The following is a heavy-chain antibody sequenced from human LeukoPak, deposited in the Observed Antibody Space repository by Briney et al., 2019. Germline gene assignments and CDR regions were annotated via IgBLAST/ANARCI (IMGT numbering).Heavy chain of an antibody. CDR1: GGSISSSSYY. CDR3: ARQGIYFGSGPFDS. J-gene: IGHJ4*02. CDR2: IYYSGST. V-gene: IGHV4-39*07. D-gene: IGHD3-10*01. Sequence: SETLSLTCTVSGGSISSSSYYWGWIRQPPGKGLEWIGSIYYSGSTFYHPSLKSRLTISVNTSKNQFSLKLSSVTAADTAIYYCARQGIYFGSGPFDSWGQGTLVTVSS.